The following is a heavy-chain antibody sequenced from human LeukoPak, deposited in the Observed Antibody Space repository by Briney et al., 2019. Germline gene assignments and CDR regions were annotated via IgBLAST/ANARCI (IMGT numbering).Heavy chain of an antibody. J-gene: IGHJ4*02. CDR3: ARADYDYVWGSYRQYYFDY. D-gene: IGHD3-16*02. CDR2: ISYDGSNK. V-gene: IGHV3-30*04. CDR1: GFTFSSYA. Sequence: GGSLRLSCAASGFTFSSYAMHWVRQAPGKGLEWVAVISYDGSNKYYADSVKGRFTISRDNAKNSLYLQMNSLRAEDTAVYCCARADYDYVWGSYRQYYFDYWGQGTLVTVSS.